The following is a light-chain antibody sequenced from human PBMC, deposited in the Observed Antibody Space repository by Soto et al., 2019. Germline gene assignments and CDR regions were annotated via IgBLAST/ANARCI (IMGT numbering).Light chain of an antibody. J-gene: IGLJ2*01. CDR3: QVWDSSSEQGV. CDR1: NIGTYS. CDR2: LNT. Sequence: SYELTQPPSVSVAPGKTANFTCGGDNIGTYSVHWYQQKAGQAPVLVMYLNTDRPSGIPERFSGSNSGNTATLTISRVEAGDEAYYYCQVWDSSSEQGVFGGGTKLTVL. V-gene: IGLV3-21*01.